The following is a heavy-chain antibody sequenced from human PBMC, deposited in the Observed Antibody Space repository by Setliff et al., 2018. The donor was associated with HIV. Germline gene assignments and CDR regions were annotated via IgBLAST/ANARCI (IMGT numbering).Heavy chain of an antibody. Sequence: GESLKISCKGSGYSFTNYWIGWVRQVPGKGLEWMGIIYPGDSDTRYSPSFQGQVTISADKSISTAYLQWSSLKASDSAIFYCARNHLNYASGNTKTSGAYYFDSWGQGTLVTVSS. CDR1: GYSFTNYW. J-gene: IGHJ4*02. CDR2: IYPGDSDT. D-gene: IGHD3-10*01. V-gene: IGHV5-51*01. CDR3: ARNHLNYASGNTKTSGAYYFDS.